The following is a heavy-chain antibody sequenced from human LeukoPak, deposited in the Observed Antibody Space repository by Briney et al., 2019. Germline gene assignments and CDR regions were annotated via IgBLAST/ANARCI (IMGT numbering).Heavy chain of an antibody. D-gene: IGHD1-1*01. CDR2: VHYSAIT. V-gene: IGHV4-59*08. Sequence: SETLSLTCTVSGASIRSYYWRWLRQPPGKGLEWIAYVHYSAITNYNPSLKSRVSISVDTSKSQFSLSLSSVTAADTAVYYCARRGNSWNDFDSWGQGTLVTVSS. CDR1: GASIRSYY. J-gene: IGHJ4*02. CDR3: ARRGNSWNDFDS.